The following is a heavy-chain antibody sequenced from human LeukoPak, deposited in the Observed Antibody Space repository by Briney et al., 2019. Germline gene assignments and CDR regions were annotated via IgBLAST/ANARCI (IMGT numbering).Heavy chain of an antibody. Sequence: PGGSLRLSCTASGFTFSSYWMHWVRQAPGKGLVWVSRINSDGSSTSYADSVKGRFTISRDNAKNSLYLQMNSLRAEDTAVYYCAAYDYGDYPFDYWGQGTLVTVSS. D-gene: IGHD4-17*01. CDR2: INSDGSST. CDR3: AAYDYGDYPFDY. CDR1: GFTFSSYW. J-gene: IGHJ4*02. V-gene: IGHV3-74*01.